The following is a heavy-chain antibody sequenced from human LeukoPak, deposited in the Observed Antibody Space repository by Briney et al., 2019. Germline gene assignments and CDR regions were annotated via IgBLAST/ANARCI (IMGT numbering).Heavy chain of an antibody. CDR3: ATERRHRGSSGWFFAGY. J-gene: IGHJ4*02. CDR2: INPNSGGT. D-gene: IGHD6-19*01. Sequence: ASVKVSCKASGYTFTGYFMHWVRQAPGQGLEWVGWINPNSGGTNYAQKFQGRVTMTRDPSITTAYMEVSRLRSDDTAVYYCATERRHRGSSGWFFAGYWGQGTLVTVSS. V-gene: IGHV1-2*02. CDR1: GYTFTGYF.